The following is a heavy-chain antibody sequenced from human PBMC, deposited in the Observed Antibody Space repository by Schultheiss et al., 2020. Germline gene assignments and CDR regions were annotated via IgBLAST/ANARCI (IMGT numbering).Heavy chain of an antibody. D-gene: IGHD2-8*02. CDR2: TLADGRTK. J-gene: IGHJ4*02. V-gene: IGHV3-30*03. CDR3: ARGAYCTGGVCYSADY. CDR1: GGSISSSNW. Sequence: LSLTCAVSGGSISSSNWWSWVRQAPGKGLEWVAVTLADGRTKYYANSVKGRFTVSRDDSKNTLYLQMNSLRAEDTAVYYCARGAYCTGGVCYSADYWGQGTLVTVSS.